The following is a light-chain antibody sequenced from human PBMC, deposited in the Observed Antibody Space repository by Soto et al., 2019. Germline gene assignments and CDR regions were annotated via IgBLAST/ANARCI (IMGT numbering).Light chain of an antibody. CDR1: QSISSW. Sequence: DIQMTQSPSTLSASVGDRVTITCRASQSISSWLAWYQQRPGKAPKLLIYKASNLESGVPSRFSGSGSGTELTLTISSLHPDDFATYYCQQYYTYPWTFGPRTKVEIK. CDR2: KAS. V-gene: IGKV1-5*03. CDR3: QQYYTYPWT. J-gene: IGKJ1*01.